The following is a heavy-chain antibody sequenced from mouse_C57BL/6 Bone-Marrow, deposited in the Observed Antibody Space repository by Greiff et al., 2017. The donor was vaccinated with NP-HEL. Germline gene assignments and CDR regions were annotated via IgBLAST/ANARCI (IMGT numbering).Heavy chain of an antibody. CDR3: AKDYGSRGAFDY. CDR2: IHPNSGST. D-gene: IGHD1-1*01. Sequence: QVQLQQPGAELVKPGASVKLSCEASGYTFTSYWMHWVKQRPGQGLEWIGMIHPNSGSTNYNEKFKSKATLTVDKSSSTAYMQLSSLTSEDSAVYYCAKDYGSRGAFDYWGQGTTLTVSS. J-gene: IGHJ2*01. CDR1: GYTFTSYW. V-gene: IGHV1-64*01.